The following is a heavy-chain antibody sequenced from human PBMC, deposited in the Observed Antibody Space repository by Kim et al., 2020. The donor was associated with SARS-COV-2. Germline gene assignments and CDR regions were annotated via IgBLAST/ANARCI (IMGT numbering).Heavy chain of an antibody. CDR3: ARDLGLTENFDY. J-gene: IGHJ4*02. D-gene: IGHD7-27*01. V-gene: IGHV1-3*01. Sequence: KYSLKFQGRVTITRDTSASTAYMELSSLRSEDTAVYYCARDLGLTENFDYWGQGTLVTVSS.